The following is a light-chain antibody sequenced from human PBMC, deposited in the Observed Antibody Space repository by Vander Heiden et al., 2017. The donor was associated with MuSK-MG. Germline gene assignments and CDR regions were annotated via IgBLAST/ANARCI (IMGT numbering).Light chain of an antibody. V-gene: IGKV1-27*01. CDR1: QCISNY. J-gene: IGKJ3*01. CDR2: AAS. CDR3: QKDNSAPT. Sequence: DIQMTQSPSSLSASVGDRVTITCRASQCISNYLAWYQQKPGKVPKLLIYAASTLQSGVPSRFSGSGSGTDFTLTISSLQPEDVATYYFQKDNSAPTFGHGTKVDIK.